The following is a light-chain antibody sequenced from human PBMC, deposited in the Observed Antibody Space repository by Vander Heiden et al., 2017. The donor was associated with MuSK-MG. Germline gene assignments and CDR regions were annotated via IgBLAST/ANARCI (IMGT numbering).Light chain of an antibody. CDR1: SSSIGAGND. CDR2: GNN. V-gene: IGLV1-40*01. J-gene: IGLJ1*01. CDR3: QSYDSSRSGAYV. Sequence: QSVPTPPPAVSGAPGQRVTITFTGASSSIGAGNDVHWYQQPPGRAPKLLIFGNNNRPSGGPDRVSGSRSGSSAALAITGLQAEEEADYYCQSYDSSRSGAYVFGTGTKVTVL.